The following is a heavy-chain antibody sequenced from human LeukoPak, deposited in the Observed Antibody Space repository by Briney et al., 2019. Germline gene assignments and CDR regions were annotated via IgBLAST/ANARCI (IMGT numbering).Heavy chain of an antibody. J-gene: IGHJ4*02. D-gene: IGHD3-22*01. CDR3: AKDHYYYDSSGYYYFDY. Sequence: GSLRLSCASSGFTFSSYAMSWVRQAPGQGLEWVSVISGSGGSTYYAASVKGGVTISRDNSKNTLYLQMNSLRAEDTAVYYCAKDHYYYDSSGYYYFDYWGQGTLVTVSS. CDR1: GFTFSSYA. CDR2: ISGSGGST. V-gene: IGHV3-23*01.